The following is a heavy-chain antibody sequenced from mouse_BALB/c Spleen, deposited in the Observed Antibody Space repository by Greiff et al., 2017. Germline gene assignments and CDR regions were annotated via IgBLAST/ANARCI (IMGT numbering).Heavy chain of an antibody. D-gene: IGHD1-1*01. CDR3: TRITTEAWFAY. V-gene: IGHV6-6*02. CDR2: IRLKSNNYAT. CDR1: GFTFSNYW. J-gene: IGHJ3*01. Sequence: EVMLVESGGGLVQPGGSMKLSCVASGFTFSNYWMNWVRQSPEKGLEWVAEIRLKSNNYATHYAESVKGRFTISRDDSKSSVYLQMNNLRAEDTGIYYCTRITTEAWFAYWGQGTLVTVSA.